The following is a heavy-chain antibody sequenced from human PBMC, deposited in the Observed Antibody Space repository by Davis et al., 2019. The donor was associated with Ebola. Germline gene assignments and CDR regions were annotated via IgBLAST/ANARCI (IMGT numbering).Heavy chain of an antibody. V-gene: IGHV4-39*07. CDR2: VYNSEST. CDR3: ASQGGDYVSYYGMDV. J-gene: IGHJ6*02. CDR1: GGSISDSLYY. D-gene: IGHD2-21*02. Sequence: MPSETLSLTCTVSGGSISDSLYYWGWIRQPPEKGLEWIGSVYNSESTKYNPSLKSRVTISVDKSKNQFSLKLSSVTAADTAVYFCASQGGDYVSYYGMDVWGQGTTVTVSS.